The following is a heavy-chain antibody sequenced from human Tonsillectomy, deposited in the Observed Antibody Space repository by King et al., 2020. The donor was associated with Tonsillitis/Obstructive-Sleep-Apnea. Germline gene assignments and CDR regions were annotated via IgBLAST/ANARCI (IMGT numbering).Heavy chain of an antibody. J-gene: IGHJ4*02. CDR2: IYYSGST. Sequence: QLQESGPGLVKPSETLSLTCTVSGGSISSSSYYWGWIRQPPGKGLEWIGSIYYSGSTYYNPSLKSRVTISVDTSKNQFSLKLSSVTAADTAVYYVARRPIAAADPKDPYFDYWGQGTLVTVSS. D-gene: IGHD6-13*01. V-gene: IGHV4-39*01. CDR1: GGSISSSSYY. CDR3: ARRPIAAADPKDPYFDY.